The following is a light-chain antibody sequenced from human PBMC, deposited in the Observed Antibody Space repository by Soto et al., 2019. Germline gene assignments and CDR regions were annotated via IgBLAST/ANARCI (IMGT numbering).Light chain of an antibody. J-gene: IGLJ3*02. Sequence: QSALNQPASVSGSPGQSITISCTGTSSDIGDYNYVSWYQLHPDKAPKLLIYKVSDRPSGVSSRFSGSKSGSTAFLTISGLQPEDEADYYCYSWASPRTPWLFGGGTKVTVL. CDR3: YSWASPRTPWL. CDR1: SSDIGDYNY. CDR2: KVS. V-gene: IGLV2-14*01.